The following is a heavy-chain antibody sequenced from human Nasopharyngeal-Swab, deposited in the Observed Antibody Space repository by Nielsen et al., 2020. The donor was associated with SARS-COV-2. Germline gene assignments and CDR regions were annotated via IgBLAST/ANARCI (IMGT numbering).Heavy chain of an antibody. Sequence: WIRQPPGKGLEWVSAISGSGGSTYYADSVKGRFTISRDNSKNTLYLQMNSLRAEDTAVYYCAKGMDTVSNNWFDPWGQGTLVTVSS. CDR2: ISGSGGST. J-gene: IGHJ5*02. D-gene: IGHD5/OR15-5a*01. V-gene: IGHV3-23*01. CDR3: AKGMDTVSNNWFDP.